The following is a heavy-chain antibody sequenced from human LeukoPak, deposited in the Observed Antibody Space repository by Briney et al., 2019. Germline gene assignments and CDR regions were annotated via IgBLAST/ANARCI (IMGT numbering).Heavy chain of an antibody. CDR1: VGTFSSYA. V-gene: IGHV1-69*04. D-gene: IGHD2-2*01. J-gene: IGHJ4*02. Sequence: GASVTVSFKASVGTFSSYAISWVRQAPGQGLEWVGRIIPILGIANYAQKFQGRVTITADKSTSTAYMELSSLRAEDTAVYYCARDIVVVPAAMRPPGGDYWGQGTLVTVCS. CDR3: ARDIVVVPAAMRPPGGDY. CDR2: IIPILGIA.